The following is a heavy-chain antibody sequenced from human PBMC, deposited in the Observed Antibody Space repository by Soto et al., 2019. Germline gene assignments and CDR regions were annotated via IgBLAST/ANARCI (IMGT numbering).Heavy chain of an antibody. CDR1: GSTFTTYG. CDR3: ARVLPPFDP. CDR2: INAYNGNT. V-gene: IGHV1-18*01. Sequence: QVQLVQSGAEVKNLGASVKASCKASGSTFTTYGITWVRQAPGQGLEWMGWINAYNGNTNYAQKLQGRVTMTTDTSTSTAYMELRSLRSDDTAVYYCARVLPPFDPWGQGTLVTVSS. J-gene: IGHJ5*02.